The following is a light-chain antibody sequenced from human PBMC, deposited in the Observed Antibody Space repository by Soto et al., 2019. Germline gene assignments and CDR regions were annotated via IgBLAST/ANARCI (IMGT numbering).Light chain of an antibody. Sequence: DIQMTQSPSSLSTSVGDRVTITCRASQGISTFLNWYQQKPGKAPRLLIYKASSLESGVPSRFSGSGSGTEFTLTISSLQPDDFATYYCQQYDNYRAFGQGTKV. J-gene: IGKJ1*01. V-gene: IGKV1-5*03. CDR3: QQYDNYRA. CDR2: KAS. CDR1: QGISTF.